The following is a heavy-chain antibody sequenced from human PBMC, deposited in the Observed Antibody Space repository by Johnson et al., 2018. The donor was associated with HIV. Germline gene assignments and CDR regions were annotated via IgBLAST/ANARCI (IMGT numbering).Heavy chain of an antibody. J-gene: IGHJ3*02. V-gene: IGHV3-30*19. CDR3: ARAIVVDDDAFDI. CDR2: VWYDGSNK. D-gene: IGHD3-22*01. Sequence: QVQLVESGGGVVQPGRSLRLSCAASGFTFSSYGMHWVRQAPGKGLEWVAGVWYDGSNKYYADSVKGRFTISRDNSKNTLYLQMNSLRAEDTAVFYCARAIVVDDDAFDIWGQGTMVTVSS. CDR1: GFTFSSYG.